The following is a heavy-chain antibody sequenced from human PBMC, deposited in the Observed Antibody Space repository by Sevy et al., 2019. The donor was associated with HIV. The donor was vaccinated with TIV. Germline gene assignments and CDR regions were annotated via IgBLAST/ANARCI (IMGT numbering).Heavy chain of an antibody. CDR1: GFIFNNKG. V-gene: IGHV3-30*12. J-gene: IGHJ4*02. CDR2: IFSDGTTK. CDR3: ARESGSDWYLDS. Sequence: GGSLRLSCTVSGFIFNNKGMHWVRQAPGRGLEWVAAIFSDGTTKYYRDSVKGRFTVSRDNSKNALLLQMNSLRVDDTALYYCARESGSDWYLDSWGQGTLVTVSS. D-gene: IGHD2-21*02.